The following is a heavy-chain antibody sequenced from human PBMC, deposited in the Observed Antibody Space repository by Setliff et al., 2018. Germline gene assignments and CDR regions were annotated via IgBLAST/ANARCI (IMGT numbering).Heavy chain of an antibody. J-gene: IGHJ6*02. Sequence: GGSLRLSCAASGFIFSSHEMNWVRQAPGKGLEWVSYISSSGSTENYADSVKGRFTLSRDNAENSLYLQMNGLRAEDTAVYYCARVKPFAMDVWGQGTTVTVSS. CDR2: ISSSGSTE. V-gene: IGHV3-48*03. CDR1: GFIFSSHE. CDR3: ARVKPFAMDV.